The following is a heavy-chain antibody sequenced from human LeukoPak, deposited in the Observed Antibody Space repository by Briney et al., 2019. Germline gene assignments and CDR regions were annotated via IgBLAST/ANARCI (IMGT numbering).Heavy chain of an antibody. D-gene: IGHD4-11*01. Sequence: NPGGSLRLSCAASGFTFSSYSMNWVRQAPGKGLEWVSSISSSSSYIYYADSVKGRFTISRDNAKNSLYLQMNSLRAEDTAVYYCARDWMAGIADYSRGELGWFDPWGQGTLVTVSS. J-gene: IGHJ5*02. CDR1: GFTFSSYS. CDR3: ARDWMAGIADYSRGELGWFDP. CDR2: ISSSSSYI. V-gene: IGHV3-21*01.